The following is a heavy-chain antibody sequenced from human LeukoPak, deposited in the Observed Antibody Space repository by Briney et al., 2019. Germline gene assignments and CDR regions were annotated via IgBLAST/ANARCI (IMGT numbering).Heavy chain of an antibody. CDR3: ALGRYSNYYYYYYLDV. D-gene: IGHD4-11*01. Sequence: PSETLSLTCAVYGGSFSGYYWSWIRQPPGKGLEWIGEINHSGSTNYNPSLKSRVTISVDTSKNQFSLKLSSVIAADTAVYYCALGRYSNYYYYYYLDVWGKGTTVTVSS. CDR1: GGSFSGYY. CDR2: INHSGST. V-gene: IGHV4-34*01. J-gene: IGHJ6*03.